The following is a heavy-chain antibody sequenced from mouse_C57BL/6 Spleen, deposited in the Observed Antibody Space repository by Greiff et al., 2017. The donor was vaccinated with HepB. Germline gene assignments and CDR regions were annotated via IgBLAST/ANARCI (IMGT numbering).Heavy chain of an antibody. J-gene: IGHJ4*01. CDR1: GYTFTTYP. CDR2: FHPYNDDT. V-gene: IGHV1-47*01. CDR3: ARRGRGGNYAMDY. Sequence: VQLQESGAELVKPGASVKMSCKASGYTFTTYPIEWMKQNHGKSLEWIGNFHPYNDDTKYNEKFKGKATLTVDKSSSTVYLELSRLTSDDSAVYYCARRGRGGNYAMDYWGQGTSVTVSS.